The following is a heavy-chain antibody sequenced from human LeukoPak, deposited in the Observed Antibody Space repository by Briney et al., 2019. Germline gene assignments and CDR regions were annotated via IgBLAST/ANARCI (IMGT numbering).Heavy chain of an antibody. D-gene: IGHD6-13*01. Sequence: GSLRLSCAASGFTFSSYAMSWVRQAPGKGLEWIGEINHSGSTNYNPSLKSRVTISVDTSKNQFSLKLSSVTAADTAVYYCARGSEVIAAGNNAFDIWGQGTMVTVSS. J-gene: IGHJ3*02. CDR2: INHSGST. CDR1: GFTFSSYA. V-gene: IGHV4-34*01. CDR3: ARGSEVIAAGNNAFDI.